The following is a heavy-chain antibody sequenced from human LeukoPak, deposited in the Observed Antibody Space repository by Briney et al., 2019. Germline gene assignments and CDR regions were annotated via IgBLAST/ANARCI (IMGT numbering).Heavy chain of an antibody. CDR2: IYYSGST. J-gene: IGHJ4*02. V-gene: IGHV4-59*08. CDR1: GGSISSYY. CDR3: ARLGPTPYSGSYSDY. D-gene: IGHD1-26*01. Sequence: SETLSLTCTVSGGSISSYYWSWIRQPPGKGLEWIGYIYYSGSTNYNPSLKSRVTISVDTSKNQFSLKLSSVTAADTAVYYCARLGPTPYSGSYSDYWGQGTLVTVSS.